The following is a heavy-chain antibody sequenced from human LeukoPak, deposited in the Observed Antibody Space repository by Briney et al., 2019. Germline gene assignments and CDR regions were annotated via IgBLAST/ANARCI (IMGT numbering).Heavy chain of an antibody. V-gene: IGHV4-34*01. CDR1: GGSFSGYY. CDR2: INHSGST. J-gene: IGHJ5*02. D-gene: IGHD3-3*01. Sequence: SETLSLTCAVHGGSFSGYYWSWIRQPPGKGLEWIGEINHSGSTNYNPSLKSRVTISVDTSKNQFSLKLSSVTAADTAVYYCATTYYDFWSGYSNWFDPWGQGTLVTVSS. CDR3: ATTYYDFWSGYSNWFDP.